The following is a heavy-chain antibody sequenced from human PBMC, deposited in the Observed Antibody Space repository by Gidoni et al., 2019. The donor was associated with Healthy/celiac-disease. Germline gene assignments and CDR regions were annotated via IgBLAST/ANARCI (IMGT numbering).Heavy chain of an antibody. Sequence: QVQLQESGPGLVTPSETLSLTCTVSGGPISSYYWSWIRQPAGKGLEWIGRIYTSGSTNYNPSLKSRVTMSVDTSKNQFSLKLSSVTAADTAVYYCARDYYDSSGYGWFDPWGQGTLVTVSS. J-gene: IGHJ5*02. CDR2: IYTSGST. V-gene: IGHV4-4*07. CDR3: ARDYYDSSGYGWFDP. D-gene: IGHD3-22*01. CDR1: GGPISSYY.